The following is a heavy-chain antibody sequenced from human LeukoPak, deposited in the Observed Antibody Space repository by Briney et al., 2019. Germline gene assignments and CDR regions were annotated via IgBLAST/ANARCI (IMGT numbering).Heavy chain of an antibody. CDR2: IYTSGST. D-gene: IGHD3-3*01. CDR3: ARDFWSGSYYYYYYMDV. CDR1: GGSISSYY. Sequence: PSETLSLTCTVSGGSISSYYWSWIRQPAGKGLEWIGRIYTSGSTNYNPSLKSRVTMSVDTSKNQFSLKLSSVTAADTAVYYCARDFWSGSYYYYYYMDVWGKGTTVTVSS. J-gene: IGHJ6*03. V-gene: IGHV4-4*07.